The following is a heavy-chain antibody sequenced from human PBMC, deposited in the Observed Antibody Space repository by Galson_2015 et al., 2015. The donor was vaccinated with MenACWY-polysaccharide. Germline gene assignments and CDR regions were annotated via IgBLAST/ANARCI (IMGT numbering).Heavy chain of an antibody. CDR1: GFTFSNAW. CDR2: INGNSDYI. V-gene: IGHV3-21*01. D-gene: IGHD3-9*01. Sequence: SLRLSCAASGFTFSNAWMNWVRQAPGKGLEWVSAINGNSDYIYYADSVKGRFTISRDNAKNSLYLQMNSLRAEDTAVYYCATISTGPPYAMDVWGQGTTVTVSS. J-gene: IGHJ6*02. CDR3: ATISTGPPYAMDV.